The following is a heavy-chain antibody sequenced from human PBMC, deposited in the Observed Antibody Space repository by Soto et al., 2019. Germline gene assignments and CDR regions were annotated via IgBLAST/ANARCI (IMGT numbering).Heavy chain of an antibody. CDR3: AKDRRYYGSGSPEVFFDY. V-gene: IGHV3-23*01. J-gene: IGHJ4*02. D-gene: IGHD3-10*01. CDR2: ISGSGSRT. Sequence: GGSLRLSCAASGFTFSSYAMSWVRQAPGKGLEWVAVISGSGSRTYYADSVKGRFTISRDNSKNTLYLQMNSLRAEDTAEYYCAKDRRYYGSGSPEVFFDYWGQGTLVTVSS. CDR1: GFTFSSYA.